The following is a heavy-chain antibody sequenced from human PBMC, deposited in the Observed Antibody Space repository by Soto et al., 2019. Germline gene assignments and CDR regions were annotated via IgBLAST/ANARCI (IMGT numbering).Heavy chain of an antibody. CDR2: NYPGDFDT. V-gene: IGHV5-51*01. D-gene: IGHD3-10*01. CDR1: GYSFTSYW. Sequence: GESLKISCKGSGYSFTSYWIGWVRQMPGKGLERMGINYPGDFDTLYFPSFQGQVTISADKSIITAYLQWSSLKASDTAMYYCARPMVRGVKGYYYGMDVWGQGTTVTVSS. CDR3: ARPMVRGVKGYYYGMDV. J-gene: IGHJ6*02.